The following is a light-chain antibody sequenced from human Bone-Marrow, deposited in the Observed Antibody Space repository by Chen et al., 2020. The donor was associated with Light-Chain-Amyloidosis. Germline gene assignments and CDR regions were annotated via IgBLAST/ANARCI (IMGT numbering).Light chain of an antibody. CDR3: QVWDRSSDRPV. CDR1: NIGSTS. CDR2: DDS. Sequence: SYVLTQPSSVSVAPGQTATNACGGNNIGSTSVHWYQQTPGQAPLLVVYDDSDRPSGIPERLSGSNSGNTATLTISRVEAGDEADYDCQVWDRSSDRPVFGGGTKLTVL. V-gene: IGLV3-21*02. J-gene: IGLJ3*02.